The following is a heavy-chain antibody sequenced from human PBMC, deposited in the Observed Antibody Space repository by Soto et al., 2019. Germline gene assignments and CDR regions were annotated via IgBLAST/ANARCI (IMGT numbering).Heavy chain of an antibody. D-gene: IGHD2-2*01. CDR3: ARDPTNQLSAFDI. Sequence: PSETLSLTCAVSGYSISSGYYWGWIRQPPGKGLEWIGSIYHSGSTYYNPSLKSRVTISVDTSKNQFSLKLSSVTAADTAVYYCARDPTNQLSAFDIWGQGTMLTVSS. CDR2: IYHSGST. J-gene: IGHJ3*02. V-gene: IGHV4-38-2*02. CDR1: GYSISSGYY.